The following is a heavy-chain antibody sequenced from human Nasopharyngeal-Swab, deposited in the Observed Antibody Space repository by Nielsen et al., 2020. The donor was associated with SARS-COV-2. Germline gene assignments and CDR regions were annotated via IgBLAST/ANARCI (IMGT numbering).Heavy chain of an antibody. V-gene: IGHV3-21*01. CDR3: ARAEGGLYAPDY. CDR1: GFTFSSYA. D-gene: IGHD2-8*01. Sequence: GESLKISCAASGFTFSSYAMSWVRQAPGKGLEWVSSISSSSSYIYYADSVKGRFTISRDNAKNSLYLQMNSLRAEDTAVYYCARAEGGLYAPDYWGQGTLVTVSS. J-gene: IGHJ4*02. CDR2: ISSSSSYI.